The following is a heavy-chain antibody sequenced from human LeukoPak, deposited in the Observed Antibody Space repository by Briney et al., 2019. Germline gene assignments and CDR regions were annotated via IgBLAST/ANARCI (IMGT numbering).Heavy chain of an antibody. Sequence: GASVKVSCKVSGYTLTELSMHWVRQAPGKGLEWMGGFDPEDGETIYAQKFQGRVTMAEDTSTDTAYMELSSLRSEDTAVYYCATVVSRQWPVWRELDYWGQGTLVTVSS. V-gene: IGHV1-24*01. J-gene: IGHJ4*02. CDR1: GYTLTELS. CDR2: FDPEDGET. CDR3: ATVVSRQWPVWRELDY. D-gene: IGHD6-19*01.